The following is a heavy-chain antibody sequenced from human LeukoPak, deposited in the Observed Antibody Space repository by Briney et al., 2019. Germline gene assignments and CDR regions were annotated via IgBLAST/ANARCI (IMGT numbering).Heavy chain of an antibody. V-gene: IGHV4-59*01. CDR3: AVAVAGRGYFDY. J-gene: IGHJ4*02. CDR2: IYYSGST. D-gene: IGHD6-19*01. Sequence: PSKTLSLTCTVSGGSISSYYWSWIRQPPGKGLEWIGYIYYSGSTNYNPSLKSRVTISVDTSKNQFSLKLSSVTAADTAVYYCAVAVAGRGYFDYWGQGTLVTVSS. CDR1: GGSISSYY.